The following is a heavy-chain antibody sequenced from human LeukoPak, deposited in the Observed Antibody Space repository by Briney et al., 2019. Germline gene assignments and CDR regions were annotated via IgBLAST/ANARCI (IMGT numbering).Heavy chain of an antibody. Sequence: PGGSLRLSCAASGFTFSGYGMHWVRQAPGKGLEWVAVISYDGSNKYYADSVKGRFTISRDNSKNTLYLQMNSLRAEDTAVYYCSSVEEGYYYYGMDVWGQGTTVTVSS. CDR2: ISYDGSNK. J-gene: IGHJ6*02. V-gene: IGHV3-30*03. CDR3: SSVEEGYYYYGMDV. D-gene: IGHD6-6*01. CDR1: GFTFSGYG.